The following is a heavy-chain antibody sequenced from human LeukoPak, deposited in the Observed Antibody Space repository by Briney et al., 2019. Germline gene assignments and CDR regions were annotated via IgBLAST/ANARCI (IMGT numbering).Heavy chain of an antibody. V-gene: IGHV3-23*01. J-gene: IGHJ4*02. D-gene: IGHD6-13*01. CDR2: ISGSGGST. CDR3: AKGRDSSSWYPPYYFDY. CDR1: GFTFSSYA. Sequence: GGSLSLYCAASGFTFSSYAMSWVRQAPGKGLEWVSAISGSGGSTYYADSVKGRFTISRDNSKNTLYLQMNSLRAEDTAVYYCAKGRDSSSWYPPYYFDYWGQGTLVTVSS.